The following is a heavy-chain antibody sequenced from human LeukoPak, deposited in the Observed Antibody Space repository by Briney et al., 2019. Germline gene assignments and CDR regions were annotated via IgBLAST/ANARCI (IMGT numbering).Heavy chain of an antibody. CDR1: GGSISSGSYY. CDR3: AREQYRFLEWSFFDY. Sequence: PSQTLSLTCTVSGGSISSGSYYWSWIRQPAGKGLEWIGRIYTSGSTNYNPSLKSRVTISVDTSKNQFSLKLSSVTAADTAVYYCAREQYRFLEWSFFDYWGQGTLVTVSS. CDR2: IYTSGST. D-gene: IGHD3-3*01. V-gene: IGHV4-61*02. J-gene: IGHJ4*02.